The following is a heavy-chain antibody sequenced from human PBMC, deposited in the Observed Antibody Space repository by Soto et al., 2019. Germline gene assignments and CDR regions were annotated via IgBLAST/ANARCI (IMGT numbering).Heavy chain of an antibody. V-gene: IGHV3-30*18. CDR1: GFTFSSYG. CDR2: ISYDGSNK. CDR3: AKKRAVAGPGEFDY. D-gene: IGHD6-19*01. J-gene: IGHJ4*02. Sequence: GVSLRLSCAASGFTFSSYGMHWVRQAPGKGLGWVAVISYDGSNKYYADSVKGRFIISRDNSKNTLYLQLSSLRAEDTALYYCAKKRAVAGPGEFDYWGQGTLVTVSS.